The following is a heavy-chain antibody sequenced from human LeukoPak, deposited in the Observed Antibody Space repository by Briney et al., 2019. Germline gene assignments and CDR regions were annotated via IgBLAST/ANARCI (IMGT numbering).Heavy chain of an antibody. D-gene: IGHD4-23*01. CDR3: AKEHYGGNLDYFDY. CDR1: GFTFSSYW. J-gene: IGHJ4*02. V-gene: IGHV3-30*18. CDR2: ISYDGSNK. Sequence: GGSLRLSCAASGFTFSSYWMHWVRQAPGKGLEWVAVISYDGSNKYYADSVKGRFTISRDNSKNTLYLQMNSLRAEDTAVYYCAKEHYGGNLDYFDYWGQGTLVTVSS.